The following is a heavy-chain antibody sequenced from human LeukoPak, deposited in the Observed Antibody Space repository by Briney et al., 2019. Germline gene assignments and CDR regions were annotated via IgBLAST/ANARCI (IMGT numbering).Heavy chain of an antibody. CDR1: GFSFSYHG. Sequence: PGGSLRLSCAASGFSFSYHGMNWVRQAPGKGLEWVSGITPNGGTTGYADSVRGRFTISRDNAKNSLYLQMNSLTAEDTALYYCARGKQQLDYFQYYGMDVWGQGTTVTVSS. CDR2: ITPNGGTT. CDR3: ARGKQQLDYFQYYGMDV. D-gene: IGHD6-13*01. V-gene: IGHV3-20*04. J-gene: IGHJ6*02.